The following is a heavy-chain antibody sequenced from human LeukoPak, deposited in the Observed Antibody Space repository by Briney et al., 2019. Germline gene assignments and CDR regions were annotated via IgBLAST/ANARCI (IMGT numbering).Heavy chain of an antibody. CDR1: GYTFTSYA. V-gene: IGHV7-4-1*02. J-gene: IGHJ3*02. D-gene: IGHD7-27*01. CDR2: INTNTGNP. CDR3: AHRTGSDAFDI. Sequence: ASVTVSCKASGYTFTSYAMNWVRQAPGQGLEWMGWINTNTGNPTYAQGLTGRFVFSLDTSVSTAYLQISSLKAEDTAVYYCAHRTGSDAFDIWGQGTMVTVSS.